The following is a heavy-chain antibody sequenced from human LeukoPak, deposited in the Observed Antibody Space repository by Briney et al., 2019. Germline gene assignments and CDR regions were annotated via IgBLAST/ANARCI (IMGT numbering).Heavy chain of an antibody. V-gene: IGHV3-23*01. D-gene: IGHD4-17*01. CDR1: GFRLTEFA. CDR3: AKDQRVTRGPYYYYMDV. Sequence: GGSPRLSCAASGFRLTEFAMNWVRQAPGEGLEWVSSISVSGGSTFYADSVKGRFTISRDNSKNTLYLQMNSLRAQDTAVYYCAKDQRVTRGPYYYYMDVWGKGATVTVSS. J-gene: IGHJ6*03. CDR2: ISVSGGST.